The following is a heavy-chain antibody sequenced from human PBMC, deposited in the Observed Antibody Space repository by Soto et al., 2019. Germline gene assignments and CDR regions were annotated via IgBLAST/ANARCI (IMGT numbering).Heavy chain of an antibody. J-gene: IGHJ5*02. Sequence: SETLSLTCTVSGGSISSSSYYWGWIRQPPGKGLEWIGSIYYSGSTYYNPSLKSRVTISVDTSKNQFSLKLSSVTAADTAVYYCARHLKQWLLGRISWFDPWGQGTLVTVSS. V-gene: IGHV4-39*01. D-gene: IGHD6-19*01. CDR3: ARHLKQWLLGRISWFDP. CDR2: IYYSGST. CDR1: GGSISSSSYY.